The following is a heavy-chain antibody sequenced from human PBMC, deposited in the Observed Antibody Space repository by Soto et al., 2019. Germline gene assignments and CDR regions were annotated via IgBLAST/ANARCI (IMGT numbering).Heavy chain of an antibody. V-gene: IGHV4-39*01. CDR1: GGSISSSSYY. CDR2: IYYSGST. D-gene: IGHD2-15*01. CDR3: ARLGGYCSGGSCPLLRFFPDLGAYYGMDV. J-gene: IGHJ6*02. Sequence: SETLSLTCTVSGGSISSSSYYWGWIRQPPGKGLEWIGSIYYSGSTYYNPSLKSRVTISVDTSKNQFSLKLGSVTAADTAVYYCARLGGYCSGGSCPLLRFFPDLGAYYGMDVWGQGTTVTVSS.